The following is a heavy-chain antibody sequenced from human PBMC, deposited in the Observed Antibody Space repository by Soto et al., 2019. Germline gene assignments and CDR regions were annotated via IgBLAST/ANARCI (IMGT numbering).Heavy chain of an antibody. J-gene: IGHJ5*02. CDR3: ARARFASYDYDVGLDP. D-gene: IGHD5-12*01. Sequence: QVQLVQSGAEVKTPGASVTVSCKASGYSFTSFLINWVRQAPGQGLEWMGWINPHTGATDYTHKFHGRVTMTTDTSTSTAYMDMRSLRSDDTAMYYCARARFASYDYDVGLDPWGPGTLVTVTS. CDR1: GYSFTSFL. V-gene: IGHV1-18*04. CDR2: INPHTGAT.